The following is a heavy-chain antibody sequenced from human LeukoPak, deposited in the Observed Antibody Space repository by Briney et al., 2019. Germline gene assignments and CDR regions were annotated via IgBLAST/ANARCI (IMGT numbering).Heavy chain of an antibody. Sequence: GGSLRLSCAASAFTFSDYYMSWIRQAPGKGLEWVSYISSSGSTIYYADSVKGRFTISRDNAKNSLYLQMNSLRAEDTAVYYCGRDATYYYDSSGPVDYWGQGTLVTVSS. CDR1: AFTFSDYY. CDR3: GRDATYYYDSSGPVDY. D-gene: IGHD3-22*01. CDR2: ISSSGSTI. V-gene: IGHV3-11*01. J-gene: IGHJ4*02.